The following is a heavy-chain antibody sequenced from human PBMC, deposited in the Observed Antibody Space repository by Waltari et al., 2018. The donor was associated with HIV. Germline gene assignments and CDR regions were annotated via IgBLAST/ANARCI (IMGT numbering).Heavy chain of an antibody. CDR3: VRGSSSWNGVDF. CDR1: GFTFSNHW. J-gene: IGHJ4*02. V-gene: IGHV3-74*01. Sequence: EVQLVESGGGLVQPGGSLRLPCAASGFTFSNHWMHWVRQAAGKGLVWFSRINRDGSSTTYADSEKGRFTISRDNAKNTLYMQMNSLRAEDTALYYCVRGSSSWNGVDFWGRGTLVTVSS. CDR2: INRDGSST. D-gene: IGHD6-13*01.